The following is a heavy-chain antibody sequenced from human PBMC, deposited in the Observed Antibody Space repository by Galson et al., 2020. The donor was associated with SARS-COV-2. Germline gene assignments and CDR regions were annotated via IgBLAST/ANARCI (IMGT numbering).Heavy chain of an antibody. Sequence: ASVKVSCKASGYTFTSNYMHWVRQAPGQGLEWMAIINPSGGSTSYAQQLQGRVTITRDTSTSTVYMELSSLRSEDTAVYYCARDLPRSSGWGVNYYYGMDVWGQGTTVTVSS. D-gene: IGHD6-19*01. J-gene: IGHJ6*02. V-gene: IGHV1-46*01. CDR2: INPSGGST. CDR1: GYTFTSNY. CDR3: ARDLPRSSGWGVNYYYGMDV.